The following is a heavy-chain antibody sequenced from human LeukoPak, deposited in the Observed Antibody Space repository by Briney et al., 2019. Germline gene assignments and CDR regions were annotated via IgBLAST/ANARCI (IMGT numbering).Heavy chain of an antibody. D-gene: IGHD3-10*01. J-gene: IGHJ4*02. CDR3: AKDRRAGSYDY. Sequence: PGGSLRLSCAASEFTVSSNYMSWVRQAPGKGLEWVSAISGSGGSTYYADSVKGRFTISRDNSKNTLYLQMDSLRAEDTAVYYCAKDRRAGSYDYWGQGTLVTVSS. CDR1: EFTVSSNY. V-gene: IGHV3-23*01. CDR2: ISGSGGST.